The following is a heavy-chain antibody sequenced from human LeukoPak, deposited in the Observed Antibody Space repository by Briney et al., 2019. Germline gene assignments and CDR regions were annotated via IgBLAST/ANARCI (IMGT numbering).Heavy chain of an antibody. Sequence: GGSLSLFCAASGFTFNSYSMHWVRQAPGRGLEWVSSISSSSSYIYYADSVKGRFTISRDNAKNSLYLQMNSLRAEDTAVYYCALRRDGYWSYSWGQGTLVTVSS. CDR3: ALRRDGYWSYS. CDR1: GFTFNSYS. CDR2: ISSSSSYI. J-gene: IGHJ5*02. V-gene: IGHV3-21*04. D-gene: IGHD5-24*01.